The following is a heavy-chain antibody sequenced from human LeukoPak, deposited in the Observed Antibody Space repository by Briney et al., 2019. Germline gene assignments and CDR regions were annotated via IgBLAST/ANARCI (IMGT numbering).Heavy chain of an antibody. J-gene: IGHJ4*02. CDR1: GFTFSTYF. D-gene: IGHD6-13*01. Sequence: QSGGSLRLSCAASGFTFSTYFMHWVRQAPGKGLVWLSRINSDGSSTSYADSVKGRFTISRDNAKNTLYVQMNSLRDEDTAVYYCVRQYRVAAPADYWGQGTLVTVSS. CDR2: INSDGSST. V-gene: IGHV3-74*01. CDR3: VRQYRVAAPADY.